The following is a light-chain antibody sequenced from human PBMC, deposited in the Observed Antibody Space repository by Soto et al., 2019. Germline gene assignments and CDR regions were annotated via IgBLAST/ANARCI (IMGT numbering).Light chain of an antibody. Sequence: DIQMTQSPSSLSASVGDRVTITCQASQDTSNYLNWYQQKPGKAPKLLIYDASNLQTGVPSRFSGSGSGTDFTFTISSLQAEDIATYYCQQYDDLPRSTFGQGTRLEIK. V-gene: IGKV1-33*01. CDR3: QQYDDLPRST. J-gene: IGKJ5*01. CDR1: QDTSNY. CDR2: DAS.